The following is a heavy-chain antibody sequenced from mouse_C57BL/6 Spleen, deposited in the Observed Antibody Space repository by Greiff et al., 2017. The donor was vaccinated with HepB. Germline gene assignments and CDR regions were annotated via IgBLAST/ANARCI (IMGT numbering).Heavy chain of an antibody. D-gene: IGHD2-4*01. Sequence: VQLQQSGPGLVAPSQSLSITCTVSGFSLTSYAISWVRQPPGKGLEWLGVIWTGGGTNYNSALKSRLSISKDNSKSQVFLKMNSLQTDDTARYYCARGYYDYDVRAMDYWGQGTSVTVSS. CDR1: GFSLTSYA. CDR3: ARGYYDYDVRAMDY. V-gene: IGHV2-9-1*01. J-gene: IGHJ4*01. CDR2: IWTGGGT.